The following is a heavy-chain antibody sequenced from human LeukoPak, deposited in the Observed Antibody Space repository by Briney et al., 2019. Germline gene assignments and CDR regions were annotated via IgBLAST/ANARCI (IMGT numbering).Heavy chain of an antibody. CDR1: GFTFSNYV. Sequence: GGSLRLSCAASGFTFSNYVLGWVRQAPGKGLEWVSSISSSSSYIYYADSVKGRFTISRDNAKNSLYLQMNSLRAEDTAVYYCARDRLDLYYFDYWGQGTLVTVSS. J-gene: IGHJ4*02. CDR3: ARDRLDLYYFDY. V-gene: IGHV3-21*01. CDR2: ISSSSSYI. D-gene: IGHD2/OR15-2a*01.